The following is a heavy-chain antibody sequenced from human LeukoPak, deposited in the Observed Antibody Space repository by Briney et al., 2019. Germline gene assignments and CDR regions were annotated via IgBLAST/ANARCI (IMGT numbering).Heavy chain of an antibody. D-gene: IGHD2-2*03. Sequence: QPGRSLRLSCAASGFTFSSYGMHWVRQAPGKGLEWVSVISNDGSNKYYADSVKGRFTISRDNAKNSLYLQMNSLRAEDTAVYYCARDVALQLGIVVVPAAHYYYYGMDVWGKGTTVTVSS. CDR3: ARDVALQLGIVVVPAAHYYYYGMDV. V-gene: IGHV3-30*03. CDR2: ISNDGSNK. J-gene: IGHJ6*04. CDR1: GFTFSSYG.